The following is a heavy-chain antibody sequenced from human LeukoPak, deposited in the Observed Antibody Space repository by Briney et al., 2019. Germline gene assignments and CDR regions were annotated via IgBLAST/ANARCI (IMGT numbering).Heavy chain of an antibody. V-gene: IGHV3-23*01. CDR2: VSGRGRDT. CDR1: GFTFSSYA. J-gene: IGHJ3*02. Sequence: GGSLRPSCAASGFTFSSYAMSWVRQTPGKGLEWVSAVSGRGRDTYYAASFKGRFTISRDNSKNTLYLQMNSLRAEDTAMYYCAKELIILPTGTVAFDIWGQGTMVAVSS. CDR3: AKELIILPTGTVAFDI. D-gene: IGHD1-1*01.